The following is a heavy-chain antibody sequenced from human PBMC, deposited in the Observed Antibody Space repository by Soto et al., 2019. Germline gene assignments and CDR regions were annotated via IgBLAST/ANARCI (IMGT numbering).Heavy chain of an antibody. CDR1: GFTFSSYA. Sequence: QVQLVESGGGVVQPGRSLRLSCAASGFTFSSYAMHWVRQAPGKGLEWVAVISYDGSNKYYVDSVKGRFTISRDTSKNTLYLQMNSLRAEDTAVYYCARDHCTNSVCYVALAGGDMDVCGQGTTVTVSS. J-gene: IGHJ6*02. CDR3: ARDHCTNSVCYVALAGGDMDV. V-gene: IGHV3-30-3*01. D-gene: IGHD2-8*01. CDR2: ISYDGSNK.